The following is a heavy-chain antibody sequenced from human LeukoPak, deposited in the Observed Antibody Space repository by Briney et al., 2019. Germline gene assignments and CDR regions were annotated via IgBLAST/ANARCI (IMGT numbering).Heavy chain of an antibody. CDR1: GFTFDDYT. D-gene: IGHD3-10*01. CDR2: ISWDGGST. J-gene: IGHJ5*02. Sequence: PGGSLRLSCAASGFTFDDYTMHWVRHAPGKGLEWVSLISWDGGSTYYADSVKGRFTISRDNSKNSLYLQMNSLRTEDTALYYCAKDHSRHLLWFGELLPLGNWFDPWGQGTLVTVSS. V-gene: IGHV3-43*01. CDR3: AKDHSRHLLWFGELLPLGNWFDP.